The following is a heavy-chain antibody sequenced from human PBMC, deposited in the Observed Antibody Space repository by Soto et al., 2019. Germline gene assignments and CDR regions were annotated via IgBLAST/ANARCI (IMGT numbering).Heavy chain of an antibody. CDR1: GYTFTSYA. J-gene: IGHJ6*02. CDR3: ARVGYYYDSSVHYYGMDV. CDR2: INAGNGNT. Sequence: ASVKVSCKASGYTFTSYAMHWVRQAPGQRLEWMGWINAGNGNTKYSQKFQGRVTITRDTSASTAYMELSSLRSEDTAVYYCARVGYYYDSSVHYYGMDVWGQGTTVTVSS. D-gene: IGHD3-22*01. V-gene: IGHV1-3*01.